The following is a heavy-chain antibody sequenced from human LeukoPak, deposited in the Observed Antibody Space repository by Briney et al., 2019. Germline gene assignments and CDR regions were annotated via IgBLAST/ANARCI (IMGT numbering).Heavy chain of an antibody. D-gene: IGHD2-15*01. CDR1: GFTFSGYA. V-gene: IGHV3-23*01. J-gene: IGHJ4*02. CDR2: ISGDNPGT. CDR3: AKAPVGHCSGAFCYHFDS. Sequence: GGSLRLSCAASGFTFSGYAMSWVRQTPGKGLEWVAAISGDNPGTYHANSVKGRFTISRDNSKNTLHLQMSGLRAEDTARYYCAKAPVGHCSGAFCYHFDSWGQGTLVTVSS.